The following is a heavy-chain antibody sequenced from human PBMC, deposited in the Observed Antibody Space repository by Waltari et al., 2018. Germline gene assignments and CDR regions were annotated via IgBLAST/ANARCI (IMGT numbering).Heavy chain of an antibody. Sequence: EVQLVESGGGLVKPGGSLRLSCAASGFTFSNAWMSWVRQAPGKGLEWVGRIKSKTDGGTTDYAAPVKGRFTISRDDSKNTLYLQMNSLKTEDTAVYYCTTEGWIQPRDFDYWGQGTLVTVSS. CDR3: TTEGWIQPRDFDY. J-gene: IGHJ4*02. CDR2: IKSKTDGGTT. V-gene: IGHV3-15*01. CDR1: GFTFSNAW. D-gene: IGHD5-18*01.